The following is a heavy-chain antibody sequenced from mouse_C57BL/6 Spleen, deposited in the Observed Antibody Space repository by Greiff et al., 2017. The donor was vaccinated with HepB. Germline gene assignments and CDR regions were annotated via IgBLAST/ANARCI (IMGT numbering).Heavy chain of an antibody. CDR2: IYPRSGNT. Sequence: VQLQQSGAELARPGASVKLSCKASGYTFTSYGISWVKQRTGQGLEWIGEIYPRSGNTYYNEKFKGKATLTADKSSSTAYMELRSLTSEDSAVYFCAREGDYYGSSLDYWGQGTTLTVSS. J-gene: IGHJ2*01. D-gene: IGHD1-1*01. V-gene: IGHV1-81*01. CDR3: AREGDYYGSSLDY. CDR1: GYTFTSYG.